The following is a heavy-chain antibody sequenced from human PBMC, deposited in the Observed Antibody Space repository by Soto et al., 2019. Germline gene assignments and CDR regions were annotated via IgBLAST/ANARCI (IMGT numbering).Heavy chain of an antibody. J-gene: IGHJ6*02. Sequence: PSVKVSCKASGGTFSSYTFSWVRQAPGQGLEWMGGIIPIFGTANYAQKFQGRVTITADESTSTAYMELGSLRSEDTAVYYCARELGKQQLVYYYGMDVWGQGTTVTVSS. CDR1: GGTFSSYT. CDR2: IIPIFGTA. CDR3: ARELGKQQLVYYYGMDV. D-gene: IGHD6-13*01. V-gene: IGHV1-69*13.